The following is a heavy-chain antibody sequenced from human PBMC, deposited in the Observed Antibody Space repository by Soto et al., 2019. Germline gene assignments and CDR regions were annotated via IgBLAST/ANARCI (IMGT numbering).Heavy chain of an antibody. D-gene: IGHD2-15*01. J-gene: IGHJ5*02. CDR3: AREVGYCSGGSCPWNNWFDP. CDR2: ISAYNGNT. CDR1: GYTFTSYG. Sequence: ASVKVSCKASGYTFTSYGISWVRQAPGQGLEWMGWISAYNGNTNNAQKLQGRVTMTTDTSKGTAYMEVRSLRSDDTAVYYCAREVGYCSGGSCPWNNWFDPWGQGTLVTVSS. V-gene: IGHV1-18*01.